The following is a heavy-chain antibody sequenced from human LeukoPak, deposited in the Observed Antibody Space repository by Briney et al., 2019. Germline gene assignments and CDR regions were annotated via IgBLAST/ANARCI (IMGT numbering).Heavy chain of an antibody. CDR3: ARDPGDAFDI. Sequence: ASVRVSCKASGGTFSSYAISWVRQAPGQGLEWMGGIIPILGTANYAQKFQGRVTITADESTSTAYMELSSLRSEDTAVYYCARDPGDAFDIWGQGTMVTVSS. J-gene: IGHJ3*02. V-gene: IGHV1-69*13. CDR1: GGTFSSYA. CDR2: IIPILGTA.